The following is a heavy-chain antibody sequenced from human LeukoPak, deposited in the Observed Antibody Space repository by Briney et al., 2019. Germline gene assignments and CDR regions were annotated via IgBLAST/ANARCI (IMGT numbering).Heavy chain of an antibody. Sequence: GGSLRLSCAASGFTFSSYAMSWVRQAPGKGLKWVSTINDNGADTYYADSVKGRFTISRDNSKNTLYLQMNSLRAEDTAVYYCARDLQIVVGGGAFDIWGQGTMVTVSS. J-gene: IGHJ3*02. D-gene: IGHD3-22*01. CDR2: INDNGADT. CDR1: GFTFSSYA. V-gene: IGHV3-23*01. CDR3: ARDLQIVVGGGAFDI.